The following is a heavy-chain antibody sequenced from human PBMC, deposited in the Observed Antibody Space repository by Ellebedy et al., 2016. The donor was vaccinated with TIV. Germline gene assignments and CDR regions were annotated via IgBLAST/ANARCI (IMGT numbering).Heavy chain of an antibody. Sequence: GESLKISCAASGFNITINYMSWVRQAPGKGLEWVSVINRAGGTYYADSLKGRFTISRDISKNTVVLQIKSLRAEDTAVYYCSRETYNDVDLNLWGIFDMWGQGTRVTVSS. CDR2: INRAGGT. V-gene: IGHV3-66*01. CDR3: SRETYNDVDLNLWGIFDM. D-gene: IGHD1-1*01. J-gene: IGHJ3*02. CDR1: GFNITINY.